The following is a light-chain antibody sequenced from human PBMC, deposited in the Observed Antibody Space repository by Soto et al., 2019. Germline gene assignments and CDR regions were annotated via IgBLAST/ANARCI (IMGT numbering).Light chain of an antibody. V-gene: IGLV1-47*01. CDR3: AAWDHSLSGVV. Sequence: QSVLTQPPSASGTPGQRVTISCAGSSSNIGSNYVYWYQQLPGTVPQLLIYRNNERPSGVPDRFSGSKSGTSASLAISGLRSEDEADYYCAAWDHSLSGVVFGGGTKLTVL. CDR1: SSNIGSNY. CDR2: RNN. J-gene: IGLJ2*01.